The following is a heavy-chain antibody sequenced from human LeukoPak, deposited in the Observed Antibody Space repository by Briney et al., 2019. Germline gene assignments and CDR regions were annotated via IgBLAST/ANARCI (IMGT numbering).Heavy chain of an antibody. V-gene: IGHV3-23*01. CDR2: ISGSGGRT. Sequence: GGSLRLSCAASGFXFSSYAMSWVRQAPGKGLEWVSAISGSGGRTYYADPVKGRFTISRDNSKNTLYLQMNSLRAEDTAVYYCAKMALGYCSSTSCPLLDYWGQGTLVTVSS. CDR3: AKMALGYCSSTSCPLLDY. CDR1: GFXFSSYA. D-gene: IGHD2-2*01. J-gene: IGHJ4*02.